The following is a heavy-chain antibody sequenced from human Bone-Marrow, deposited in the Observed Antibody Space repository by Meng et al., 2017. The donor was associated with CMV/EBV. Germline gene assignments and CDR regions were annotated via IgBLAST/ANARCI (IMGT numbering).Heavy chain of an antibody. V-gene: IGHV4-61*01. Sequence: SEYLSLTCTVAGGSVSSGSYYWSWIRQPPGKGLEWIGYIYYSGSTNYNPSLKSRVTISVDTSKNQFSLKLSSVTAADTAVYFCARVGGGVQMAHTPWGQGTLVTVSS. D-gene: IGHD5-24*01. J-gene: IGHJ5*02. CDR3: ARVGGGVQMAHTP. CDR2: IYYSGST. CDR1: GGSVSSGSYY.